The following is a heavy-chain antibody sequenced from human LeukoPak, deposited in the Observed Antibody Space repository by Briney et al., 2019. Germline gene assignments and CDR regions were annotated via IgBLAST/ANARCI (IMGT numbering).Heavy chain of an antibody. D-gene: IGHD3-16*01. Sequence: ASVKVSCKASGYTFTSYGISWVRQAPGQGLEWMGGIIPIFGITKYAQKFQGRVTITTDESTSTVYMELSSLRSEDTAVYYCVRTRVLMDNYYYYMDVWGRGTTVTVSS. CDR3: VRTRVLMDNYYYYMDV. CDR1: GYTFTSYG. CDR2: IIPIFGIT. J-gene: IGHJ6*03. V-gene: IGHV1-69*05.